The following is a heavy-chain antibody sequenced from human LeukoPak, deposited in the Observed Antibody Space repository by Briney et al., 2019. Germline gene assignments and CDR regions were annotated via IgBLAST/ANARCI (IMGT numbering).Heavy chain of an antibody. V-gene: IGHV1-2*02. CDR2: IHPNSGAT. CDR3: ARDGDSRMVDFDY. J-gene: IGHJ4*02. Sequence: GASVKVSCKASGYTFTAYYIYWVRQASGQGLEWVGFIHPNSGATNYAPKFQGRVTMARDTSISTAYMELSRLTSDDTAMYYCARDGDSRMVDFDYWGQGTLVTVSS. D-gene: IGHD3-10*01. CDR1: GYTFTAYY.